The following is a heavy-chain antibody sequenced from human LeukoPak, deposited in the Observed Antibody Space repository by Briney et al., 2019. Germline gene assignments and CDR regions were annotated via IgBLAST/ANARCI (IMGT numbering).Heavy chain of an antibody. V-gene: IGHV3-23*01. CDR2: ISGSGGST. CDR3: AKFPTYLAAAAGGNYFDY. Sequence: HSGGSLRLSCAASGFTFSSYAMSWVRQAPGKGLEWVSAISGSGGSTYYADSVKGRFTISRDNSKNTLYLQMNSLRAEDTAVYYCAKFPTYLAAAAGGNYFDYWGQGTLVTVSS. J-gene: IGHJ4*02. D-gene: IGHD6-13*01. CDR1: GFTFSSYA.